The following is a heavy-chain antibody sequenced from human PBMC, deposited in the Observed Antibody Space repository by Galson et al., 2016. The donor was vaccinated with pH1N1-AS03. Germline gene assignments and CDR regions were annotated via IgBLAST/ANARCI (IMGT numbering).Heavy chain of an antibody. CDR2: ISFTSDYR. J-gene: IGHJ4*02. CDR3: ARARGVEDAWSQDV. D-gene: IGHD2-8*02. V-gene: IGHV3-11*03. CDR1: GFSLSDYY. Sequence: SLRLSCAASGFSLSDYYMTWIRQAPGKGLEWVAYISFTSDYRHYADSVKGRFTISRDNAKDSLYLQMDSLRVEDTAVYYCARARGVEDAWSQDVWGQGALVIVSS.